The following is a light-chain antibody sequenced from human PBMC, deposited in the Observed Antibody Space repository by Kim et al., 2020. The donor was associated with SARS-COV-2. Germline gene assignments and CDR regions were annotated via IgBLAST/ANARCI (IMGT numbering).Light chain of an antibody. CDR3: QQSYVTPRT. CDR2: GAS. V-gene: IGKV1-39*01. CDR1: QHINNY. J-gene: IGKJ5*01. Sequence: DIQLTQSPSSLSASVGDRVTITCRASQHINNYLTWYYQKPGKAPQLLIYGASGLQGGVPARFSGSGSGTDFTLTISGLQPEDSATYFCQQSYVTPRTFGQGTRLEIK.